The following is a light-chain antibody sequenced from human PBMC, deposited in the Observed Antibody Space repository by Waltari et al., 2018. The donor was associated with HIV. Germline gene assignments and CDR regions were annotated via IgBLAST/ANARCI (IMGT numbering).Light chain of an antibody. J-gene: IGLJ3*02. CDR3: VIWHSSAWV. V-gene: IGLV5-45*01. CDR1: SGTNVDTYR. Sequence: QAVLTQPASLSASPGTSASLTCSLRSGTNVDTYRIYWYQQKPGSPPQYLLKYKSDSDRQQGSGVPSRFSGSKDASANAGILLISGLQSEDEADYYCVIWHSSAWVFGGGTKLTVL. CDR2: YKSDSDR.